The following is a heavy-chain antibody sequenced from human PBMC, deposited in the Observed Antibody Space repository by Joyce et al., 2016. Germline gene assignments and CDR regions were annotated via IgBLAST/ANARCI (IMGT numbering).Heavy chain of an antibody. J-gene: IGHJ4*02. CDR1: GYSFTSYW. CDR3: ARQREQWLDY. CDR2: VDPADSDT. D-gene: IGHD6-19*01. V-gene: IGHV5-51*01. Sequence: EVQLVQSGAEVKKPGESLKISCKGSGYSFTSYWIGWVRQMPGKGLEWMGIVDPADSDTRYRPSFQGQVTISADKSIRTAYLQGSSLKASDTAMYFCARQREQWLDYWGQGTPVTVSS.